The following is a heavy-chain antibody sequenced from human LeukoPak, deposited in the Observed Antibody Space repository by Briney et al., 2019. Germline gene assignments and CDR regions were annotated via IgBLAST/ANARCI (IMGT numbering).Heavy chain of an antibody. J-gene: IGHJ4*02. V-gene: IGHV4-59*01. D-gene: IGHD3-10*01. CDR1: GGSIRSYY. CDR2: IYDSVKN. Sequence: SETQSLTCTVSGGSIRSYYWSWIRQPPGKGLEWIGYIYDSVKNNYNPSLKSRVTMSVDTSKSQVSLKLTSVTAADTAIYYCARVIGSGNIYFDYWGQGTLVTVSS. CDR3: ARVIGSGNIYFDY.